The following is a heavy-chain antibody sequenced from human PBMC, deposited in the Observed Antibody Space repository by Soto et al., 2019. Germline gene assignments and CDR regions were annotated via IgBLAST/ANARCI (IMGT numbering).Heavy chain of an antibody. CDR1: GGSFSGYY. V-gene: IGHV4-34*01. D-gene: IGHD2-8*02. J-gene: IGHJ4*02. Sequence: QVRLQQWGAGLLKPSETLSLTCAVYGGSFSGYYWTWIRQPPGTGLEWIGEINHSGSTNYNPSLKSRVTISVDTSKNQLSLKLTSVTAADTAVYYCARDKITGLFDYWGQGTLVTVSS. CDR3: ARDKITGLFDY. CDR2: INHSGST.